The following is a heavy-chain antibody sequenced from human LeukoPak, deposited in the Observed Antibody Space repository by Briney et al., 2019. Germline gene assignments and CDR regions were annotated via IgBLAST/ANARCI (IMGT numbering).Heavy chain of an antibody. Sequence: GGSLRLFCAASGFTFSNAWMSWVRQAPGKGLEGVGRIKSKTDGETTDYAATVKGRFTISRDDSKNTLYLQMNSLKTEDTAVYYCTAEFLPWYNWNEKLDAFDIWGQGTMVTVSS. J-gene: IGHJ3*02. CDR3: TAEFLPWYNWNEKLDAFDI. CDR2: IKSKTDGETT. CDR1: GFTFSNAW. D-gene: IGHD1-1*01. V-gene: IGHV3-15*01.